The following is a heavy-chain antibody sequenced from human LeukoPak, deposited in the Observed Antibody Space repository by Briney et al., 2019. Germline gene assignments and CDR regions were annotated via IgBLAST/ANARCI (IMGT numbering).Heavy chain of an antibody. Sequence: SETLSLTCTVSGGSISSSSYYWGWIRQPPGKGLEWIGSIYYSGSTYYNPSLKSRVTISVHTSKNQFSLKLSSVTAADTAVYYCAREGVGATFNWGQGTLVTVSS. J-gene: IGHJ4*02. V-gene: IGHV4-39*07. CDR2: IYYSGST. CDR3: AREGVGATFN. CDR1: GGSISSSSYY. D-gene: IGHD1-26*01.